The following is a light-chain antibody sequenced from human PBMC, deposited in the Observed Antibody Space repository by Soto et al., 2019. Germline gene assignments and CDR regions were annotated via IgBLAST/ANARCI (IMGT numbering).Light chain of an antibody. J-gene: IGLJ1*01. CDR1: SSNIGKNY. CDR2: ENN. CDR3: GTWDSSLSAYV. Sequence: QSVLTQPPSVSAAPGQKVTISCSGSSSNIGKNYESWNKQLPEKAPKHLIYENNKRPSGIPDRFFGSNSGTSATLVITGLQTGDEADYYCGTWDSSLSAYVFGTGTRSPS. V-gene: IGLV1-51*02.